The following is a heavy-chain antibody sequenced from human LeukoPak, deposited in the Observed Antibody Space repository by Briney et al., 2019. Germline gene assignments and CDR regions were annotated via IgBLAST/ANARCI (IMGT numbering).Heavy chain of an antibody. D-gene: IGHD2-15*01. CDR1: GFTFHDYA. CDR2: INRSSGNI. CDR3: AKSGGRYLLGWFDP. V-gene: IGHV3-9*01. Sequence: GGSLRLSCAASGFTFHDYAMHWVRQAPGKGLEWVSGINRSSGNIAYAGSVKGRFTISRDNANNSLYLQMNSLRAEDTALYYCAKSGGRYLLGWFDPWGQGTLVTVSS. J-gene: IGHJ5*02.